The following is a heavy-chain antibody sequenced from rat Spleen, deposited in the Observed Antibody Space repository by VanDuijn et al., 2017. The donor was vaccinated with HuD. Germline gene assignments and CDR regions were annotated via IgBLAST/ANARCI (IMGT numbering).Heavy chain of an antibody. V-gene: IGHV5S23*01. CDR1: GFTFSNYY. J-gene: IGHJ2*01. CDR2: ITNSGGST. CDR3: TRRGNYYSGAFDY. D-gene: IGHD1-1*01. Sequence: EVQLVESGGGLVQPGRSLKLSCAASGFTFSNYYMAWVRQAPTKGLEWVASITNSGGSTYYRDSVKGRFTISRDNAKSTLYLQMDSLRSEDTATYYCTRRGNYYSGAFDYWGQGVMVTVSS.